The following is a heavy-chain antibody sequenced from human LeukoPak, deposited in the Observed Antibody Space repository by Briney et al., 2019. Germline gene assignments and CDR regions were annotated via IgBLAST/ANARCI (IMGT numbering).Heavy chain of an antibody. V-gene: IGHV3-7*01. CDR1: GFTFSSYW. CDR2: IKQDGSEK. D-gene: IGHD1-26*01. J-gene: IGHJ6*02. Sequence: PGGSLRLSCAASGFTFSSYWMSWVRQAPGKGLEWVVNIKQDGSEKYYVDSVKGRFTISRDNAKNSLYLQMNSLRAEDTAVYYCAREAYSGSYWYYYYYYGMDVWGQGTTVTVSS. CDR3: AREAYSGSYWYYYYYYGMDV.